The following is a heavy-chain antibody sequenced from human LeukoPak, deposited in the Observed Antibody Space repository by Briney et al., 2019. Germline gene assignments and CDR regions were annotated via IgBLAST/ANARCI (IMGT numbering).Heavy chain of an antibody. J-gene: IGHJ4*02. Sequence: GRSLRLSCAASGFTFSSYGMHWVRQAPGKGLEWVAAIWYDGSNKYYADSVKGRFTISRDNSKNTLYLQMNSLRSEDTAVYYCARDAGEWEQSVVDYWGQGTLVTVAS. CDR1: GFTFSSYG. CDR3: ARDAGEWEQSVVDY. D-gene: IGHD1-26*01. CDR2: IWYDGSNK. V-gene: IGHV3-33*08.